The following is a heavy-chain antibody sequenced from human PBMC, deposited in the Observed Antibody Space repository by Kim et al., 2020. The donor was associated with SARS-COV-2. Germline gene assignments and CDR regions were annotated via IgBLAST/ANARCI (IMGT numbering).Heavy chain of an antibody. CDR1: GYSFTSYW. Sequence: GESLKISCKGSGYSFTSYWISWVRQMPGKGLEWMGRIDPSDSYTNYSPSFQGHVTISADKSISTAYLQWSSLKASDTAMYYCARHLTYYYGSGSQTYYYYGMDVWGQGTTVTVSS. CDR3: ARHLTYYYGSGSQTYYYYGMDV. J-gene: IGHJ6*02. V-gene: IGHV5-10-1*01. D-gene: IGHD3-10*01. CDR2: IDPSDSYT.